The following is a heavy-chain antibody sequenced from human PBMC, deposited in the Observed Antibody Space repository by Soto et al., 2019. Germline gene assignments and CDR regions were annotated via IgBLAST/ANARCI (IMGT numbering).Heavy chain of an antibody. J-gene: IGHJ3*02. D-gene: IGHD2-15*01. CDR3: TTAPPVVVVVAVDDAFDI. CDR1: GFTFSNAW. V-gene: IGHV3-15*07. CDR2: IKSKTDGGTT. Sequence: GGSLRLSCAASGFTFSNAWMNWVRQAPGKGLEWVGRIKSKTDGGTTDYAAPVKGRFTISRDDSKNTLYLQMNSLKTEDTAVYYCTTAPPVVVVVAVDDAFDIWGQGTMVTVSS.